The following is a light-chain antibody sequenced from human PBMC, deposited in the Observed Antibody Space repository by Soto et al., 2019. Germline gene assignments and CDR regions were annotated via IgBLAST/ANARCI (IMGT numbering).Light chain of an antibody. CDR1: QSVSSSY. CDR3: QQYGSSPRT. CDR2: GAS. Sequence: PWEIATLSCRASQSVSSSYLAWYQQKPGQAPRLLIYGASSRATGIPDSFSGSGSGTDFTLTISRLEPEDFAVYYCQQYGSSPRTFGQGTKVDIK. V-gene: IGKV3-20*01. J-gene: IGKJ1*01.